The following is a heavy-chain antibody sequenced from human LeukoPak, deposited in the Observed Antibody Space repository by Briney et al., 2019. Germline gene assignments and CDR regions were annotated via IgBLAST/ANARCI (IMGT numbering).Heavy chain of an antibody. D-gene: IGHD3-3*01. CDR2: INWNGGST. V-gene: IGHV3-20*04. CDR3: AREASITIFGEGYYYMDV. Sequence: GGSLRLSCAASGFTFDDYGMSWVRQAPGKGLEWVSGINWNGGSTGYADSVKGRFTISRDNAKNSLYLQMNSLRAEDTALYYCAREASITIFGEGYYYMDVWGKGTTVTVSS. CDR1: GFTFDDYG. J-gene: IGHJ6*03.